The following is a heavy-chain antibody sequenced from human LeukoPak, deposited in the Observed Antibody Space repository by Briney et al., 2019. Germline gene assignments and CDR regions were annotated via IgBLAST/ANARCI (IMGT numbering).Heavy chain of an antibody. CDR1: GYTFTGYY. V-gene: IGHV1-2*02. CDR3: ASLLSTRPKPFDY. D-gene: IGHD2-2*01. J-gene: IGHJ4*02. Sequence: GASVKVSCKTSGYTFTGYYMHWVRQAPGQGLEWMGWINPDSGGTNYAQKFQGRVTMTRDTSISTAYLDLSRLRSDDTAIYYCASLLSTRPKPFDYWGQGTLVTVSS. CDR2: INPDSGGT.